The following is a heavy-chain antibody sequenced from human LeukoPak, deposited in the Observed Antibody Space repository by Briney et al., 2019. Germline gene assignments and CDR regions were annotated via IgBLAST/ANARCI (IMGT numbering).Heavy chain of an antibody. CDR2: IVGSGGST. CDR3: AKWGDYDILTGYYDSDY. J-gene: IGHJ4*02. Sequence: GGSLRLSCAASGFTFSHYAMSWVRQAPGKGLEWVSAIVGSGGSTYYADSVKGRFTISRDNPENTLYLQMNSLRAEDTAVYYCAKWGDYDILTGYYDSDYWGQGTLVTVSS. V-gene: IGHV3-23*01. D-gene: IGHD3-9*01. CDR1: GFTFSHYA.